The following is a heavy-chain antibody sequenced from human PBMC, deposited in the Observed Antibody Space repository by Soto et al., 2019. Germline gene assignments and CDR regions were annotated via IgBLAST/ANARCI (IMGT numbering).Heavy chain of an antibody. CDR3: AREGFLEWLNPATAY. CDR2: IIPILGIA. Sequence: SVKVSCKSSGGTFSSYTISWVRQAPGQGLEWMGRIIPILGIANYAQKFQGRVTITANKSTSTAYMELSSLRSEDTAVYYCAREGFLEWLNPATAYRGQRTPVTVSS. CDR1: GGTFSSYT. D-gene: IGHD3-3*01. V-gene: IGHV1-69*04. J-gene: IGHJ4*02.